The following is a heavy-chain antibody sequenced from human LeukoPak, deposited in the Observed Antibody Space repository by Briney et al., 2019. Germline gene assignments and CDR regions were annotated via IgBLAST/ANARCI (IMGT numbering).Heavy chain of an antibody. CDR1: GGSISSSSYY. CDR3: ARDLGDNGGYFDY. Sequence: PSETLSLTCTVSGGSISSSSYYWGWIRQPPGKGLEWIGSIYYSGSTYYNPSLKSRVTISVDTSKNQFSLKLSSVTAADTAVYYCARDLGDNGGYFDYWGQGTLVTVSS. CDR2: IYYSGST. D-gene: IGHD4-23*01. J-gene: IGHJ4*02. V-gene: IGHV4-39*07.